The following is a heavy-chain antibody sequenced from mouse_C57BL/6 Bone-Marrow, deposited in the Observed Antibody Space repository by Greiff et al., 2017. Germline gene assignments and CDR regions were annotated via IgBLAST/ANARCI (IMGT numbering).Heavy chain of an antibody. CDR2: INPNNGGT. CDR3: ARRYYSGAMDY. CDR1: GYTFTDYY. V-gene: IGHV1-26*01. D-gene: IGHD2-12*01. J-gene: IGHJ4*01. Sequence: EVQLQQSGPELVKPGASVKISCKASGYTFTDYYMNWVKQSHGKSLEWIGDINPNNGGTSYNQKFKGKATLTVDKSSSTAYMELRSLTCEDSAVYYCARRYYSGAMDYWGQGTSVTVSS.